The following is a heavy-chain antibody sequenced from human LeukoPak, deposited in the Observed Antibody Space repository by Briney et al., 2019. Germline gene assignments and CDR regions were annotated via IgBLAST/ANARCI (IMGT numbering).Heavy chain of an antibody. CDR2: ISAYNGNT. D-gene: IGHD3-16*02. V-gene: IGHV1-18*01. CDR3: TREGVYAPDPSSYHRAPFDI. J-gene: IGHJ3*02. Sequence: ASVKVSCKASGYTFTSYGISWVRQAPGQGLEWMGWISAYNGNTNYAQKFQGRVTITADKSTNTAHMELNRLESGDTAVYYCTREGVYAPDPSSYHRAPFDIWGQGTVVIVSS. CDR1: GYTFTSYG.